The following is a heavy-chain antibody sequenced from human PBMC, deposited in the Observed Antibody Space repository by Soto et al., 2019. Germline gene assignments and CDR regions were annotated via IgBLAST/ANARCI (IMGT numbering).Heavy chain of an antibody. D-gene: IGHD3-3*01. CDR3: ARAQALEYYDFWSGYRQTPYNWFEP. V-gene: IGHV4-34*01. CDR2: INHSGST. Sequence: SETLSLTCAVYGGSFSGYYWSWIRQPPGKGLEWIGEINHSGSTNYNPSLKSRVTISVDTSKNQFSLKLSSVTAADTAVYYCARAQALEYYDFWSGYRQTPYNWFEPWGQGTLVTVSS. J-gene: IGHJ5*02. CDR1: GGSFSGYY.